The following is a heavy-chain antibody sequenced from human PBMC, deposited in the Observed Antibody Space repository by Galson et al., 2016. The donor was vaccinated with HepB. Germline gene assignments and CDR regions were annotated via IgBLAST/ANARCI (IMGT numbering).Heavy chain of an antibody. J-gene: IGHJ6*03. CDR1: GDSISNSGYY. CDR3: ARAQKGVIVTWYYYCMDV. V-gene: IGHV4-39*07. CDR2: INYSGST. D-gene: IGHD2/OR15-2a*01. Sequence: SETLSLTCNVSGDSISNSGYYWGWIRQSPGKGLEWIGSINYSGSTYHNPSLKSRVTISLDTSKNQFSLKVRSLTAADTAVYYCARAQKGVIVTWYYYCMDVWGKGTTVIVSS.